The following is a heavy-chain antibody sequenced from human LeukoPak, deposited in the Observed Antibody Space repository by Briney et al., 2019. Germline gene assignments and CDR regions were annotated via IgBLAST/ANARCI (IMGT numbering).Heavy chain of an antibody. D-gene: IGHD1-26*01. J-gene: IGHJ5*02. CDR2: IYPGDSDT. CDR1: GYTFTDYW. V-gene: IGHV5-51*01. Sequence: PGESLKISCKGSGYTFTDYWTAWVRQMPGQGLEWMGIIYPGDSDTRYSPSFQGQVTISADKSTTTAFLQWSSLKASDTAMYFCARLADTTSWGQGTLVTVSS. CDR3: ARLADTTS.